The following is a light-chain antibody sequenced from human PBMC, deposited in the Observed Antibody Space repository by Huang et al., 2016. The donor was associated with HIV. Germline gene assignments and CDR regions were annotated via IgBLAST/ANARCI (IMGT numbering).Light chain of an antibody. CDR1: QGIANH. CDR3: QKYNSAPRT. J-gene: IGKJ3*01. Sequence: DIQMTQSPSSLSASVGDRVTISCRASQGIANHLAWYQQRPGKAPKLLIYAASALQSGVPSRFSGSGSGTEFALTISSLQPEDVATYFCQKYNSAPRTFGPGIKVEIK. CDR2: AAS. V-gene: IGKV1-27*01.